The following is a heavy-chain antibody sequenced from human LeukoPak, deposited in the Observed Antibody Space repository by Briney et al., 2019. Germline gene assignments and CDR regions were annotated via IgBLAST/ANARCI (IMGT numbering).Heavy chain of an antibody. Sequence: GGSLRLSCAASGFTFSSYAMSWVRQAPGKGLEWVAAISGSGGSPYYTDSVKGRFTISRDNSNNTLYLQMNSLRAEDTAVYYCTKCITGTEGDYWGQGTLVTVSS. D-gene: IGHD1-20*01. J-gene: IGHJ4*02. CDR3: TKCITGTEGDY. V-gene: IGHV3-23*01. CDR1: GFTFSSYA. CDR2: ISGSGGSP.